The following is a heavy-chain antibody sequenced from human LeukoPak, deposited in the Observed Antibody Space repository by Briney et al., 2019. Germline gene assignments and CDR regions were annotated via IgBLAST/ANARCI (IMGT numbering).Heavy chain of an antibody. D-gene: IGHD6-13*01. V-gene: IGHV1-2*02. Sequence: ASVKVSCKASGYTFTGYYMHWVRQAPGQGLEWMGWINPNSGGTNYAQKFQGRVTMTRDTSISTAYMELSRLRSDDTAAYYCARVEQQLVRYFDYWGQGTLVTVSS. J-gene: IGHJ4*02. CDR2: INPNSGGT. CDR3: ARVEQQLVRYFDY. CDR1: GYTFTGYY.